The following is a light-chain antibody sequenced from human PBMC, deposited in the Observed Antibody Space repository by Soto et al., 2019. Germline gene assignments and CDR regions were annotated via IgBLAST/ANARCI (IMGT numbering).Light chain of an antibody. Sequence: EIVLTQSPATLSLSPGERATLSCRASQSVSSCLAWYQQKPGQAPRLLIYDASNRATGIPARFSGSGSGTDFTLTISSLEPEDFAVYYCQQRSNWITLGQGTRLEIK. V-gene: IGKV3-11*01. CDR1: QSVSSC. CDR2: DAS. CDR3: QQRSNWIT. J-gene: IGKJ5*01.